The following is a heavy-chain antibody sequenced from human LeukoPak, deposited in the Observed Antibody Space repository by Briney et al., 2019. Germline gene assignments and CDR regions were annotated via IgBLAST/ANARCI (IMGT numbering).Heavy chain of an antibody. CDR2: IYYSGST. D-gene: IGHD6-19*01. CDR3: AREHTYSSGWSRGYFDY. Sequence: KSSETLSRTCTVSGGSISSYYWSWIRQPPGKGLEWIGYIYYSGSTNYNPSLKSRVTISVDTSKNQFSLKLSSVTAADTAVYYCAREHTYSSGWSRGYFDYWGQGTLVTVSS. J-gene: IGHJ4*02. CDR1: GGSISSYY. V-gene: IGHV4-59*01.